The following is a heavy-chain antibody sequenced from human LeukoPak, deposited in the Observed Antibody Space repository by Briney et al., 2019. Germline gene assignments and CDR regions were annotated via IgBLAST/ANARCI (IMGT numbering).Heavy chain of an antibody. D-gene: IGHD2-2*01. CDR1: GYTFTNYY. V-gene: IGHV1-46*01. CDR2: INPSGTST. CDR3: ARGYSSSYRIDY. Sequence: ASVKVSCKASGYTFTNYYMHWVRQAAGQGPEWMGMINPSGTSTRYEQKFQDRVTMTRETSTRTVYMELSSLRSEDTAVYYCARGYSSSYRIDYWGQGTLVTVSS. J-gene: IGHJ4*02.